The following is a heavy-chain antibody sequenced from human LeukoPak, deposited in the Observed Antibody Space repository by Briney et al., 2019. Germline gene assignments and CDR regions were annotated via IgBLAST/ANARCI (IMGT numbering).Heavy chain of an antibody. CDR3: AKDILPNPRATHFDY. J-gene: IGHJ4*02. D-gene: IGHD1-26*01. Sequence: PGGSLRLSCAASGFTVSSNYMSWVRQAPGKGLEWVSGISWNSGSIGYADSVKGRFTISRDNAKNSLYLQMNSLRAEDTALYYCAKDILPNPRATHFDYWGQGTLVTVSS. CDR1: GFTVSSNY. CDR2: ISWNSGSI. V-gene: IGHV3-9*01.